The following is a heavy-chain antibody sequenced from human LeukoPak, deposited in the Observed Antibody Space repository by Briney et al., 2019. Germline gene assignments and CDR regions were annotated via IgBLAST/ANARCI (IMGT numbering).Heavy chain of an antibody. J-gene: IGHJ5*02. V-gene: IGHV1-3*01. Sequence: ASVKVSCKASGYTFTSYAMHWVRQAPGQRLEWMGWINAGNGNTKYSQKFQGRVTITRDTSASTAYMELSSLRSEDTAVYYCARDPRPYGDYETPVGWFDPWGQGTLVTVSS. CDR3: ARDPRPYGDYETPVGWFDP. CDR2: INAGNGNT. CDR1: GYTFTSYA. D-gene: IGHD4-17*01.